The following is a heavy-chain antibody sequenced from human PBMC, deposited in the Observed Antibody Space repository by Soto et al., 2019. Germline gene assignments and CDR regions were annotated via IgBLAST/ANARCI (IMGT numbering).Heavy chain of an antibody. Sequence: QVQLVQSGAEVKKPGASVKVSCKASGYTFTSYAMHWVRQAPGQRLEWMGWINAGNGNTKYSQKFQGRVTITRDTSAITAYMELSSLRSEDTAVYYCATNYGDGFGVGSYFDYWGQGTLVTVSS. CDR2: INAGNGNT. J-gene: IGHJ4*02. CDR3: ATNYGDGFGVGSYFDY. V-gene: IGHV1-3*01. D-gene: IGHD4-17*01. CDR1: GYTFTSYA.